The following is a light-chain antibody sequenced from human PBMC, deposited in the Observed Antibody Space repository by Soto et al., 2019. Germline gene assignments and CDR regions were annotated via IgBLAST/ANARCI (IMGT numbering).Light chain of an antibody. V-gene: IGKV1-33*01. CDR2: DAS. J-gene: IGKJ4*01. Sequence: DIQMTQSPSTLSASVGDRVTITFRASQSISSWLAWYQQKPGKAPKLLIYDASNLETGVPSRFSGSGSGTDFTFTISSLQPEDIATYYCQQYDNLPLTFGGGTKVDI. CDR1: QSISSW. CDR3: QQYDNLPLT.